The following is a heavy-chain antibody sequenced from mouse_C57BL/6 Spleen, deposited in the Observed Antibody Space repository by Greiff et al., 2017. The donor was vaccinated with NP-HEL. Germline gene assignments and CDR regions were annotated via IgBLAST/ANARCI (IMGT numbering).Heavy chain of an antibody. CDR3: ARSRATVVATRAMDY. J-gene: IGHJ4*01. V-gene: IGHV1-9*01. Sequence: VKLMESGAELMKPGASVKLSCKATGYTFTGYWIEWVKQRPGHGLEWIGEILPGRGSTNYNEKFKGKATFTADTSSNTAYMQLSSLTTEDSAIYYCARSRATVVATRAMDYWGQGTSVTVSS. CDR1: GYTFTGYW. CDR2: ILPGRGST. D-gene: IGHD1-1*01.